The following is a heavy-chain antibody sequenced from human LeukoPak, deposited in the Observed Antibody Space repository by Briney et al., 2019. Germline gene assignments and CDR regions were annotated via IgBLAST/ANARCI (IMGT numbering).Heavy chain of an antibody. D-gene: IGHD3-10*01. CDR2: IYYSGST. CDR3: ARARRFGGSLVDY. V-gene: IGHV4-59*01. Sequence: PSETLSLTCTVSGGSISSYYWSWIRQPPGKGLEWIGYIYYSGSTNYNPSLKSRVTISVDTSKNQLSLKLSSVTAADTAVYYCARARRFGGSLVDYWGQGTLVTVSS. CDR1: GGSISSYY. J-gene: IGHJ4*02.